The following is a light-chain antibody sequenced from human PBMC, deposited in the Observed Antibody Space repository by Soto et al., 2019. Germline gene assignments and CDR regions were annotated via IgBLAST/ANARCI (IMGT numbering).Light chain of an antibody. CDR2: AAS. CDR1: QSPSNY. CDR3: QQSHSTPHT. J-gene: IGKJ2*01. Sequence: DIQMTQSPSSLSASVGDRVTITCRASQSPSNYLNWYQQKPGKAPKLLIYAASNLQIGVPSRFSGSGSGADFTLTISSLQPEDFATYYGQQSHSTPHTFGQGTKLEIK. V-gene: IGKV1-39*01.